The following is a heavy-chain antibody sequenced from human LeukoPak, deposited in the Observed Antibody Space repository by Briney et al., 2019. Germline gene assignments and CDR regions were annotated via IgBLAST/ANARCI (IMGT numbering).Heavy chain of an antibody. J-gene: IGHJ4*02. Sequence: PGRSLRLSCAASGFTFSSYAMHWVRQAPGKGLEWVAVISYDGSNKYYADSVKGRFTISRDNSKNTLYLQMNSLRAEDTAVYYCARDLPQLRPHYWGQGTLVTVSS. D-gene: IGHD5-12*01. CDR3: ARDLPQLRPHY. CDR2: ISYDGSNK. CDR1: GFTFSSYA. V-gene: IGHV3-30*04.